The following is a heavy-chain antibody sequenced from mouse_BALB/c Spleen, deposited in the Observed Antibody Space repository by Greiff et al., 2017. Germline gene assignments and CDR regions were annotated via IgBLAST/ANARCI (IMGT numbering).Heavy chain of an antibody. J-gene: IGHJ3*02. CDR1: GYSITSGYY. CDR3: ARAPDGY. V-gene: IGHV3-6*02. CDR2: ISYDGSN. Sequence: EVQLQESGPGLVKPSQSLSLTCSVTGYSITSGYYWNWIRQFPGNKLEWMGYISYDGSNNYNPSLKNRISITRDTSKNQFFLKLNSVTTEDTATYYCARAPDGYWGQGTLVTVSA.